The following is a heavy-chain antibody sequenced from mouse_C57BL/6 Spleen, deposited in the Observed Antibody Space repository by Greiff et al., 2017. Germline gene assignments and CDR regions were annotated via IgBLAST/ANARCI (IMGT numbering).Heavy chain of an antibody. V-gene: IGHV7-3*01. CDR3: ARYHYDYDDYYAMDY. CDR1: GFTFTDYY. Sequence: DVMLVESGGGLVQPGGSLSLSCAASGFTFTDYYMSWVRQPPGKALEWLGFIRNKANGYTTEYSASVKGRFTISRDNSQSILYLQMNALRAEDSATYYCARYHYDYDDYYAMDYWGQGTSVTVSS. CDR2: IRNKANGYTT. J-gene: IGHJ4*01. D-gene: IGHD2-4*01.